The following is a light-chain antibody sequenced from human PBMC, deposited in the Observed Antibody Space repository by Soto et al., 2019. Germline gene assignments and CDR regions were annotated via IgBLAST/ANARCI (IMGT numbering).Light chain of an antibody. CDR3: QQYDNWPPFT. V-gene: IGKV3-15*01. Sequence: ELVMTQSPATLSVSPGERATLSCRASQSVGSHLAWYQQRPGQSPRLLIYGASYRATGIPARFSGSGSGTDFTLTISSLQSEDFAVYYCQQYDNWPPFTFGPGTKVDIK. CDR2: GAS. J-gene: IGKJ3*01. CDR1: QSVGSH.